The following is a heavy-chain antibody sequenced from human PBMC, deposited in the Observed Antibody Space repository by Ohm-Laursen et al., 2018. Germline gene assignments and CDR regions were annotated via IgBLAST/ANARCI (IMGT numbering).Heavy chain of an antibody. CDR2: ISNDGSNK. J-gene: IGHJ4*02. V-gene: IGHV3-30*03. Sequence: SLRLSCAASGFLFSSFGMHWVRQAPGTGLEWVALISNDGSNKYYADSVKGRFTISRDNSKNTLNLQMNSLRTEDTAVYYCAGDPGDADTFDYWGQGTLVTVSS. CDR3: AGDPGDADTFDY. D-gene: IGHD2-21*01. CDR1: GFLFSSFG.